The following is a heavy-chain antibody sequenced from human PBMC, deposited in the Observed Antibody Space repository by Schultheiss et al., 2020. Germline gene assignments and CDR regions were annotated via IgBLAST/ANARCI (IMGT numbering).Heavy chain of an antibody. D-gene: IGHD6-6*01. J-gene: IGHJ6*03. CDR3: ARVRSEYMDV. CDR1: GYKFSSYG. Sequence: ASVKVSCKASGYKFSSYGLSWVRQAPGQGLEWMGWISPYNGNTNYAQNLQGRVTITADKSTSTAYMELSSLRSEDTAVYYCARVRSEYMDVWGKGTTVTVSS. CDR2: ISPYNGNT. V-gene: IGHV1-18*04.